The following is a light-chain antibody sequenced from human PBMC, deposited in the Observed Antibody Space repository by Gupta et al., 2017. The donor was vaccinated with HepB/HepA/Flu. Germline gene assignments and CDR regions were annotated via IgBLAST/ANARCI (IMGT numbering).Light chain of an antibody. V-gene: IGLV2-14*03. J-gene: IGLJ1*01. CDR1: SSDVGGYNY. CDR2: DVS. Sequence: QSALTQPASVSGSPGQSITISCTGTSSDVGGYNYVSWYQQHPGQAPKLMIYDVSNRPSGVSNRFSGSKSGNTASLTISGLQAEEEADYYCSSDTSSSTLDVFGSGTKVTVL. CDR3: SSDTSSSTLDV.